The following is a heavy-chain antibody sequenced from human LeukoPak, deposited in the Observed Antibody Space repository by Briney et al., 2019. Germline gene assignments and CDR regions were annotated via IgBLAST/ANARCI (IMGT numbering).Heavy chain of an antibody. CDR3: AKDLTTVTNY. CDR1: GFTFSSYG. CDR2: ISYDGSNK. Sequence: GRSLRLSCAASGFTFSSYGMHWVRQAPGKGLEWVAVISYDGSNKYYADSVKGRFTISRDNSKNTLYLQMNSLRAEDTAVYYCAKDLTTVTNYWGQGTLVTVSS. D-gene: IGHD4-17*01. J-gene: IGHJ4*02. V-gene: IGHV3-30*18.